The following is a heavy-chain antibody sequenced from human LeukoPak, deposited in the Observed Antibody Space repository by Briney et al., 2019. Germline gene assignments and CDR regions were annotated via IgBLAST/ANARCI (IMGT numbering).Heavy chain of an antibody. CDR1: GYTFTSYG. V-gene: IGHV1-18*01. Sequence: ASVKVSCKASGYTFTSYGISWVRQAPGQGLEWMGWISAYNGNTNYAQKLQSRVTMTTDTSTSTAYMELRSLRSDDTAVYYCARVGGEDCSSTSCYRGAFDIWGQGTMVTVSS. CDR2: ISAYNGNT. J-gene: IGHJ3*02. CDR3: ARVGGEDCSSTSCYRGAFDI. D-gene: IGHD2-2*01.